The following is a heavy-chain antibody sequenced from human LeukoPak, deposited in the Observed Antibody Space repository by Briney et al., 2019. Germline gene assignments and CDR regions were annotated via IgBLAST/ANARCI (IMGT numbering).Heavy chain of an antibody. D-gene: IGHD3-3*01. CDR3: ARDFRFLEWLLLDY. CDR2: INPSGGST. J-gene: IGHJ4*02. Sequence: ASVKVSCKASGYTFTSYYMHWVRQAPGQGLEGMGIINPSGGSTSYAQKFQGRVTMTRDMSTSTVYMELRSLRSEDTAVYYCARDFRFLEWLLLDYWGQGTLVTVSS. V-gene: IGHV1-46*01. CDR1: GYTFTSYY.